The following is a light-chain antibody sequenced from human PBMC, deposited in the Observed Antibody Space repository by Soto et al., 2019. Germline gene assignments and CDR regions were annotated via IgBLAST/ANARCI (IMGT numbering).Light chain of an antibody. CDR3: QQYGSSGT. J-gene: IGKJ1*01. Sequence: ELVLTQSPGTLSLSPGERATLSCRASRSGSSSSLAWYIQKPGQTPRLLIYHASSRATGIPDRFSGSGSWADFTLTISRLEPEDFAVYYCQQYGSSGTFGQGTKV. CDR2: HAS. CDR1: RSGSSSS. V-gene: IGKV3-20*01.